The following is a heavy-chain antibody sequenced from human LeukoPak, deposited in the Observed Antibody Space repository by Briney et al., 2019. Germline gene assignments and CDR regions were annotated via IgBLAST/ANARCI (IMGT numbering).Heavy chain of an antibody. CDR3: AKDPGIAVAGRLYY. J-gene: IGHJ4*02. Sequence: GGSLRLSCAVSGFTVSGNYMSWVRQAPGKGLEWVSLIYSGGTTYYADSVKGRFTISRDNSKNTLYLQMNSLRAEDTAVYYCAKDPGIAVAGRLYYWGQGTLVTVSS. V-gene: IGHV3-53*01. D-gene: IGHD6-19*01. CDR1: GFTVSGNY. CDR2: IYSGGTT.